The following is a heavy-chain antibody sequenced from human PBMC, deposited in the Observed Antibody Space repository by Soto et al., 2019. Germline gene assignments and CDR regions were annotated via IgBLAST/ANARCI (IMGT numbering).Heavy chain of an antibody. V-gene: IGHV3-23*01. Sequence: EVQLLESGGGLVQPGGSLRLSCAASGFTLSTYGMTWVRQAPGKGLEWVSAITGTGGNTYCVDSVKGRFTSSRDNSKNMLYLQMNSLRVEDTAVYYCARIRGYWYGLDVWGQGTTVTVSS. CDR1: GFTLSTYG. CDR3: ARIRGYWYGLDV. J-gene: IGHJ6*02. CDR2: ITGTGGNT.